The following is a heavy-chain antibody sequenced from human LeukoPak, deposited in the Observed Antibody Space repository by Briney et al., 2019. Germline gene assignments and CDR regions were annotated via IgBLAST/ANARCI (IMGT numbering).Heavy chain of an antibody. V-gene: IGHV3-23*01. CDR3: ARSGSGSYFLDY. CDR2: ISGSGGST. J-gene: IGHJ4*02. Sequence: GGSLRLSCAASGFTFSSYTMRWVRQAPGRGLEWVSAISGSGGSTYYADSVKGRFTISRDNFKHTLYLQMNSLRAEDTAVYYCARSGSGSYFLDYWGQGTLVTVSS. D-gene: IGHD3-10*01. CDR1: GFTFSSYT.